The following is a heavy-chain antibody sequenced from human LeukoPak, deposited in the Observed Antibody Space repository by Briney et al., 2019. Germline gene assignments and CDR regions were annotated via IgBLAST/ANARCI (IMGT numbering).Heavy chain of an antibody. Sequence: ASVKVSCKASGGTFSSYAISWVRQAPGQGLEWMGRIIPILGIANYAQKFQGRVTITADKSTSTAYMELSSLGSEDTAVYYCARCSSGYCLDYWGQGTLVTVSS. D-gene: IGHD3-22*01. V-gene: IGHV1-69*04. J-gene: IGHJ4*02. CDR1: GGTFSSYA. CDR2: IIPILGIA. CDR3: ARCSSGYCLDY.